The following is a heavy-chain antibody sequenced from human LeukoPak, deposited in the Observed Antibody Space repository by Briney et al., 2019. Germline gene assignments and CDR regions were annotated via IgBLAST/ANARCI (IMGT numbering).Heavy chain of an antibody. J-gene: IGHJ5*02. CDR1: GGSFSGYY. CDR2: INHSGST. D-gene: IGHD2-2*02. V-gene: IGHV4-34*01. Sequence: SETLSLTCAVYGGSFSGYYWSWIRRPPGKGLEWIGEINHSGSTNYNPSLKSRVTISVDTSKNQFSLKLSSVTAADTAVYYCARGYYCSSTSCYSYRFDPWGQGTLVTVSS. CDR3: ARGYYCSSTSCYSYRFDP.